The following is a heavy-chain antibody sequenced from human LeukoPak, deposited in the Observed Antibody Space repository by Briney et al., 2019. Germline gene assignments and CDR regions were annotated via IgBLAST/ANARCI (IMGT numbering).Heavy chain of an antibody. J-gene: IGHJ6*04. CDR1: GYSIINGYY. V-gene: IGHV4-38-2*01. CDR2: IYQSVTT. Sequence: SETLTLTCAVSGYSIINGYYWGWIRQPPGKGLDWIGSIYQSVTTYYSPSLKSRVAISTDTPKNQYSLKLTSVTAADTAVYYCARGSNYYYSMDVWGKGSTVTVSS. CDR3: ARGSNYYYSMDV. D-gene: IGHD3/OR15-3a*01.